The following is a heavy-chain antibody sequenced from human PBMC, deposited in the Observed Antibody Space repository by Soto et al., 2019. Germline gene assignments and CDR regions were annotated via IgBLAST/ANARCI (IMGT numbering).Heavy chain of an antibody. CDR2: IYYSGST. D-gene: IGHD2-2*02. V-gene: IGHV4-39*01. J-gene: IGHJ5*02. CDR3: AGRYCSSTSCYIENWFDP. CDR1: GGSISSSSYY. Sequence: QLQLQESGPGLVKPSETLSLTCTVSGGSISSSSYYWGWIRQPPGKGLEWIGSIYYSGSTYYNPSLKSRVTISLDTSKNQFSLKLSSVTAADTAVYYCAGRYCSSTSCYIENWFDPWGQGTLVTVSS.